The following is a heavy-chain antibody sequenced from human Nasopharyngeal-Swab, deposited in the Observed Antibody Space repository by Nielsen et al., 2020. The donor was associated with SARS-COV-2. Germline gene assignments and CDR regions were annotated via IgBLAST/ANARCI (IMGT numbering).Heavy chain of an antibody. V-gene: IGHV3-21*01. Sequence: GESLKISCAASGFTFNHYNFNWVRQAPGKGLEWVSSISSSSSYIYYADSVKGRFTISRDNAKNSLYLQMNSLRAEDTAVYYCARDGLDYDFWSAYFMDVWGQGTTFTVSS. CDR3: ARDGLDYDFWSAYFMDV. CDR2: ISSSSSYI. J-gene: IGHJ6*02. D-gene: IGHD3-3*01. CDR1: GFTFNHYN.